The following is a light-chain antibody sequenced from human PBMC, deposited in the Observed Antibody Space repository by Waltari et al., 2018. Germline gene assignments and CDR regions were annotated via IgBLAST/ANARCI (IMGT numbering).Light chain of an antibody. Sequence: EVVMTQSPATLSVSPGQRATLSCRASQSVSTNVAWYQQKPGQAPRLLIYGASTRATDIPARFSGSGSGTEFSLTISSLQSEDFAFYFCQQYDNWPPWTFGQGTKVEIK. J-gene: IGKJ1*01. CDR3: QQYDNWPPWT. CDR1: QSVSTN. CDR2: GAS. V-gene: IGKV3-15*01.